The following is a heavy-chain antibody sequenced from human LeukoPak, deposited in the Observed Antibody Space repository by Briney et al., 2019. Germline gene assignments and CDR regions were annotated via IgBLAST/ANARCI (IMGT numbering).Heavy chain of an antibody. V-gene: IGHV1-2*02. D-gene: IGHD3-22*01. J-gene: IGHJ4*02. Sequence: GASVKVSCKASGYTFTGYYMHWVRQAPGQGLEWMGWINPNSGGTNYAQKFQGRVTMTRDTSISTAYMELSRLRSDDTAVYYCARYYYDSSGYYGDYWGQGTLVTVSS. CDR3: ARYYYDSSGYYGDY. CDR2: INPNSGGT. CDR1: GYTFTGYY.